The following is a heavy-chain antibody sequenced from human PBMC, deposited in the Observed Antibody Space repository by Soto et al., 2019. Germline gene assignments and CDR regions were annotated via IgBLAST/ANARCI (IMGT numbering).Heavy chain of an antibody. D-gene: IGHD3-10*01. CDR2: MNPNSGNT. J-gene: IGHJ4*02. CDR1: GYTFTSYD. Sequence: QVQLVQSGAEVKKPGASVKVSRKASGYTFTSYDINWVRQATGQGLEWMGWMNPNSGNTGYAQKFQGRVTMSRNTSISTAYMEVSSLRSEETAVYYCARVVRRLPDYWGQGTLVTVSS. CDR3: ARVVRRLPDY. V-gene: IGHV1-8*01.